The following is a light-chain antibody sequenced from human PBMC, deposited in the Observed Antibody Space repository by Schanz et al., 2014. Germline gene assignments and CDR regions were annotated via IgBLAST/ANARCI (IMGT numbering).Light chain of an antibody. J-gene: IGKJ3*01. Sequence: EIVLTQSPGTLSLSPGERAPLSCRASQSVSSSFLAWYQQKPGQAPRLLIYGASSRATGIPDRFSGSGSGTDFTLIISRLEPEDFAVYYCQQYGTSPFTFGPGTKVDIK. V-gene: IGKV3-20*01. CDR2: GAS. CDR3: QQYGTSPFT. CDR1: QSVSSSF.